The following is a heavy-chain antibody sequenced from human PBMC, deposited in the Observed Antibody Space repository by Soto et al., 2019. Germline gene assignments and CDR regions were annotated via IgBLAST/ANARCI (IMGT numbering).Heavy chain of an antibody. D-gene: IGHD3-22*01. J-gene: IGHJ4*02. V-gene: IGHV4-30-4*01. CDR3: ARDRYYYDSSGYYYLDY. Sequence: SETLSLTCTVSGGSISSGDYYWSWIRQPPGKGLEWIGYIYYSGSTYYNPSLKSRVTISVDTSKNQFSLKLSSVTAADTTVYYCARDRYYYDSSGYYYLDYWGQGTLVTVSS. CDR1: GGSISSGDYY. CDR2: IYYSGST.